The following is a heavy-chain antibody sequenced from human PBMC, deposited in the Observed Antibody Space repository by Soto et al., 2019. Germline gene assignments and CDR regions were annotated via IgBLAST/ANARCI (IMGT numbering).Heavy chain of an antibody. CDR1: GVSISSGDYY. Sequence: PSETLSLTCTVSGVSISSGDYYWSWIRQPPGKGLEWIGYIYYSGSTYYNPSLKSRVTISVDTSKNQFSLKLSSVTAADTAVYYCARDQSWIQLWSPGGHWFDPWGQGTLVTVSS. V-gene: IGHV4-30-4*01. J-gene: IGHJ5*02. CDR3: ARDQSWIQLWSPGGHWFDP. CDR2: IYYSGST. D-gene: IGHD5-18*01.